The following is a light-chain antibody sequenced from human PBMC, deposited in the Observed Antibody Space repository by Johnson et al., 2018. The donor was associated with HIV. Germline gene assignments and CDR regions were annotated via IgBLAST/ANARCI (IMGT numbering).Light chain of an antibody. Sequence: QAVLTQPPSVSAAPGQRVTISCSGRGSNIGSHYVSWYQQLPGTAPKLLIFENDKRPSGIPDRFSGSKSGTSATLGITGLQAGDEADSYCGTWDNSLSIGYFFGTWTNVSVL. CDR2: END. CDR3: GTWDNSLSIGYF. J-gene: IGLJ1*01. V-gene: IGLV1-51*02. CDR1: GSNIGSHY.